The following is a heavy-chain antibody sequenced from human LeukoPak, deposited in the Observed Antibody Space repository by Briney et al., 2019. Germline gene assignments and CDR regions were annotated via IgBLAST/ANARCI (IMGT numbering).Heavy chain of an antibody. CDR1: GFTFSSYG. V-gene: IGHV3-30*02. Sequence: PGGSLRLSCAASGFTFSSYGMHWVRQAPGKGLEWVAFIRYDGSNKYYADSVKGRFTISRDNSKNTLYLQMNSLRAEDTAVYYCAKVRLLWFRELLFSPDFDYWGQGTLVTVSS. CDR2: IRYDGSNK. CDR3: AKVRLLWFRELLFSPDFDY. D-gene: IGHD3-10*01. J-gene: IGHJ4*02.